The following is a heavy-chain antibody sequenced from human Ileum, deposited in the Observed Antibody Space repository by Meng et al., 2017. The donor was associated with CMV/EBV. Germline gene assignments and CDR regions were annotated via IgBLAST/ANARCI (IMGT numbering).Heavy chain of an antibody. Sequence: SETLSLTCAVYGGSFRRYYWSWIRQPPGKGLEGIGEISHNGNTNYNPSLKSRVTISVDTSKNQFSVNVNSVTAADTAVYYCARGQAADNDFWSGYLSPLPGMDVWGQGTTVTVSS. J-gene: IGHJ6*02. V-gene: IGHV4-34*01. CDR2: ISHNGNT. D-gene: IGHD3-3*01. CDR3: ARGQAADNDFWSGYLSPLPGMDV. CDR1: GGSFRRYY.